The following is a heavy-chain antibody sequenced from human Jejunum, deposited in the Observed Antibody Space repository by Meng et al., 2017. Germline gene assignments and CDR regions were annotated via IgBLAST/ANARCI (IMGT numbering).Heavy chain of an antibody. CDR1: GGSIGSRSYY. CDR2: VFYSGTT. D-gene: IGHD6-13*01. J-gene: IGHJ4*02. CDR3: ARLANSSPDY. Sequence: QLQLQESCPGLVKPSETLPLTCTVSGGSIGSRSYYWGWIRQPPGKGLEWIASVFYSGTTYYNPSLQSRVTISIDTSKNQFSMRLTSVTATDTSVYYCARLANSSPDYWGRGTLVTVSS. V-gene: IGHV4-39*01.